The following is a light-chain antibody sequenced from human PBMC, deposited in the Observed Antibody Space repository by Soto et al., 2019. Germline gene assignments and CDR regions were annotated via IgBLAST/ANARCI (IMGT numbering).Light chain of an antibody. J-gene: IGKJ1*01. CDR2: GAS. Sequence: EIVMTQSPATLSVSPRERATLSCRASQSISRNLAWYQQIPGQAPRLLIYGASTRATDIPARFSGSGSGTEFTLTISSLQSEDFAVYHCQQYNDWPKTFGHGTKVEIK. CDR3: QQYNDWPKT. CDR1: QSISRN. V-gene: IGKV3-15*01.